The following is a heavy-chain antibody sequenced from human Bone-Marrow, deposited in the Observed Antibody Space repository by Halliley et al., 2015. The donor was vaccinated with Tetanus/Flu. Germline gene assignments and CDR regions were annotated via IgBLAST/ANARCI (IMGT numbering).Heavy chain of an antibody. Sequence: WRGRINPSSGDTTYAQKFQGWVTMTRETSISTAYMELSRLKSDDTAVYYCASGTWFSHYGMDVWGQGTTVTVSS. V-gene: IGHV1-2*04. J-gene: IGHJ6*02. D-gene: IGHD1-7*01. CDR3: ASGTWFSHYGMDV. CDR2: INPSSGDT.